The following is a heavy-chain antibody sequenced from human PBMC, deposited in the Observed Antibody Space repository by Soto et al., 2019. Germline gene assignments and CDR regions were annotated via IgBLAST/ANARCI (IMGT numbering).Heavy chain of an antibody. J-gene: IGHJ4*02. CDR2: ISSSSSYI. D-gene: IGHD6-13*01. CDR1: GFTFSSYS. CDR3: ASHNSSSWYYFDY. V-gene: IGHV3-21*01. Sequence: GGSLRLSCAASGFTFSSYSMNWVRQAPGKGLEWVSSISSSSSYIYYADSVKGRFTISRDNAKNSLYLQMNSLRAEDTAVYYCASHNSSSWYYFDYWGQGTLVTVSS.